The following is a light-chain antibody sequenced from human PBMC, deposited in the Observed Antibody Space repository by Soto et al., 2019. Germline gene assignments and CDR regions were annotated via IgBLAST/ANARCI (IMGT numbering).Light chain of an antibody. CDR1: SSDVGLYNY. J-gene: IGLJ2*01. CDR2: DVS. V-gene: IGLV2-14*01. Sequence: QSALTQPASVSGSPGQSITISCTGTSSDVGLYNYVSWYQHHPGKAPKLMIYDVSDRPSGVSNRFSGSKSGNTASLTISGLQAEDEGDYYCSSYTSISTVKFGGGTKLTVL. CDR3: SSYTSISTVK.